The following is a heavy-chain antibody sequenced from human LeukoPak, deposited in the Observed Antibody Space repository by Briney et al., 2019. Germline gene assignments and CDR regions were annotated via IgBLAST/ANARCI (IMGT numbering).Heavy chain of an antibody. J-gene: IGHJ4*02. CDR1: GGSISSGDYY. CDR3: ASCDYVGAFDY. V-gene: IGHV4-30-4*01. Sequence: SETLSLTCTVSGGSISSGDYYWSWIRQPPGKGLEWIGYIYYSGSTYCNPSLKSRVTISVDTSKNQFSLKLSSVTAADTAVYYCASCDYVGAFDYWGQGTLVTVSS. CDR2: IYYSGST. D-gene: IGHD4-17*01.